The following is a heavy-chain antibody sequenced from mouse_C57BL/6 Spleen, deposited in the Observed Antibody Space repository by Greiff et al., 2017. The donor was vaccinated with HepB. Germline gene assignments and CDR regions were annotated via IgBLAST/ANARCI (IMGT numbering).Heavy chain of an antibody. CDR1: GYTFTSYW. CDR3: AISGSNKLYDSTMCY. Sequence: VQLQQPGTELVKPGASVKLSCKASGYTFTSYWMHWVKQRPGQGLEWIGNINPSNGGTNYNEKFKSKATLTVDKSSSTAYMQLSSLTSEDSAVYVCAISGSNKLYDSTMCYTGQGTPVTVSS. CDR2: INPSNGGT. D-gene: IGHD1-1*01. J-gene: IGHJ4*01. V-gene: IGHV1-53*01.